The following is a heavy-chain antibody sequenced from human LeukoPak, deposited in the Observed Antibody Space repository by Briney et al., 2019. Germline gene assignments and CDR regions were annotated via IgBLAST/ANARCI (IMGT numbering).Heavy chain of an antibody. CDR2: IYTSGST. Sequence: SETLSLTCTVSGVSISNYYWSWIRQSPGMGLKWIGHIYTSGSTNYNPSLKSRVTMSVDTSKSQVFLTLSSVTAADTAIYYCARRLGYSYGYSFDSWGQGTLVTVSS. CDR3: ARRLGYSYGYSFDS. J-gene: IGHJ4*02. D-gene: IGHD5-18*01. CDR1: GVSISNYY. V-gene: IGHV4-4*09.